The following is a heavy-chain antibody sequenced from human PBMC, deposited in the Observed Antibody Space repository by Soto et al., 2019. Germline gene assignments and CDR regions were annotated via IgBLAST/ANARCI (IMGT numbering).Heavy chain of an antibody. J-gene: IGHJ6*02. D-gene: IGHD3-22*01. V-gene: IGHV3-53*01. CDR2: IYSSGST. CDR1: GFTLSSDY. Sequence: GGSLILPCAASGFTLSSDYMSLGRQAPGKGLEWVSVIYSSGSTYYADSVKGRFTISRDNSKNTLYLQMNSLRAEDTAVYYCARGRSLPSSFELISMSKYRLAVPGQGSTVPGSS. CDR3: ARGRSLPSSFELISMSKYRLAV.